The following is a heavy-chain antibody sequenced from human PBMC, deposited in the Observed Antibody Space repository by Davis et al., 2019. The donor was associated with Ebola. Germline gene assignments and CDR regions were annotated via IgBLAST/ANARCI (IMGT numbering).Heavy chain of an antibody. CDR1: GFAFSRYG. CDR3: AKGPGRGHNYGRLSLDY. V-gene: IGHV3-30*18. D-gene: IGHD5-18*01. Sequence: PGGSLRLSCAASGFAFSRYGMHWVRQAPGKGLEWVAIISYDGNYKDYANSVKGRFTISRDNSKNTLHLQMNSLRADDTAVYYCAKGPGRGHNYGRLSLDYWGQGTLVIVSS. CDR2: ISYDGNYK. J-gene: IGHJ4*02.